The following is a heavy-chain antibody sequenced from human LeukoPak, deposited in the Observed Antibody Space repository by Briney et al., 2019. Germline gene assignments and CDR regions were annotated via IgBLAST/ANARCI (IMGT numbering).Heavy chain of an antibody. CDR2: IKSKTDGGTA. V-gene: IGHV3-15*01. CDR3: TRERYCSSTTCPSAFEI. CDR1: GFSFNYDW. D-gene: IGHD2-2*01. J-gene: IGHJ3*02. Sequence: GGSLRLSCVASGFSFNYDWMSWVRQAPGKGLEWVGRIKSKTDGGTADYVAPVKGRFTLSRDDSKNTLYLQMNSLKTEYTGVYYCTRERYCSSTTCPSAFEIWGQGTMVTVSS.